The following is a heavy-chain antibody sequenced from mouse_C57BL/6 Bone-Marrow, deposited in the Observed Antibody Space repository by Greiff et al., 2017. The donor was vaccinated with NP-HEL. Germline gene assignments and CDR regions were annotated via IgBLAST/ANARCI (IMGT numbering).Heavy chain of an antibody. D-gene: IGHD2-1*01. J-gene: IGHJ2*01. Sequence: VQLQQSGTVLARPGASVKMSCKTSGYTFTSYWMHWVKQRPGQGLEWIGAIYPGNSDTSYNQKFTGKAKLTAVTSASTAYMELSSLTNEDSAVYDGTREERDDGKGFDYWGQGTTLTVSS. CDR3: TREERDDGKGFDY. CDR1: GYTFTSYW. CDR2: IYPGNSDT. V-gene: IGHV1-5*01.